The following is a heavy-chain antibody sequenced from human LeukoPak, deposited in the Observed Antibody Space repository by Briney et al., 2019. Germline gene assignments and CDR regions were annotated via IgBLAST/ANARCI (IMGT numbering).Heavy chain of an antibody. CDR1: GFTFSTYW. CDR3: ARIHSGSYYMGFDY. CDR2: IKEDGSEK. D-gene: IGHD1-26*01. Sequence: PGGSLRLSCEASGFTFSTYWMTWVRQAPGKGQEGGANIKEDGSEKSYVDSVKGRFTISKDNAKNSLYLQMNSLRAEDTAVYYCARIHSGSYYMGFDYWGQGALVTVSS. V-gene: IGHV3-7*01. J-gene: IGHJ4*02.